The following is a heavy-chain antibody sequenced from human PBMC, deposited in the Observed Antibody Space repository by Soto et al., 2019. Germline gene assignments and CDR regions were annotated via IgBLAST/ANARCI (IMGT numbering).Heavy chain of an antibody. CDR2: IIPILGIA. J-gene: IGHJ6*02. V-gene: IGHV1-69*02. Sequence: GASVKVSCKASGGTFSSYTISWVRQAPGQGLEWMGRIIPILGIANYAQKFQGRVTITADKSTSTAYMELSSLRSEDTAVYYCARVTMVRGYYYYYGMDVWGQGTTVTVSS. CDR1: GGTFSSYT. D-gene: IGHD3-10*01. CDR3: ARVTMVRGYYYYYGMDV.